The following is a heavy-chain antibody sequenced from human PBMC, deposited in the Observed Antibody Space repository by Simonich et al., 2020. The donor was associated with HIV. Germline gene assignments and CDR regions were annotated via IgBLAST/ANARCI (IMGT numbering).Heavy chain of an antibody. CDR2: VDPEDGET. V-gene: IGHV1-69-2*01. CDR1: GYPFPAYY. CDR3: TTDTSESQDIYFDY. Sequence: EVQLVQSGAEVKKPGATVKISCKVSGYPFPAYYIHWVQQDPGKGLEWMGLVDPEDGETRYAEKVQDRVTITADTSTDTAYMERSSLRSEDTAIYYCTTDTSESQDIYFDYWGQGTLVTVSS. J-gene: IGHJ4*02.